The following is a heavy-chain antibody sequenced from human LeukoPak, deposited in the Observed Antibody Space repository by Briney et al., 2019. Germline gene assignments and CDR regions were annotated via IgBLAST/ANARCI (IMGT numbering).Heavy chain of an antibody. CDR1: GGSGSDY. Sequence: TSETLSLTCIVSGGSGSDYWGWIRQPPGKGLEWIGSIYYSGSTYYNPSLRSRVTISVDTSKNQFSLKLSSVTAADTAVYYCARHLRYFDWLSTFDPWGQGALVTVSS. V-gene: IGHV4-39*01. D-gene: IGHD3-9*01. J-gene: IGHJ5*02. CDR2: IYYSGST. CDR3: ARHLRYFDWLSTFDP.